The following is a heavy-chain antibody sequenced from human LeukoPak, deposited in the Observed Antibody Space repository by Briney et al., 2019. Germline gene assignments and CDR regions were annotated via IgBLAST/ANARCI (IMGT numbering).Heavy chain of an antibody. Sequence: SETLSLTCTVSGYSISSGYYWGWIRQPPGKGLGWIGSIDHSGSTYYNPSLKSRVTISVDTSKNQFSLKLSSVTAADTAVYYCARVGLETHDYGEPYYMDVWGKGTTVTVSS. CDR2: IDHSGST. CDR1: GYSISSGYY. D-gene: IGHD4-17*01. V-gene: IGHV4-38-2*02. CDR3: ARVGLETHDYGEPYYMDV. J-gene: IGHJ6*03.